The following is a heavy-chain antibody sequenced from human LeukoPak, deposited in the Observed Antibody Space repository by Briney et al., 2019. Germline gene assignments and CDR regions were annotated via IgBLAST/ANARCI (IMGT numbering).Heavy chain of an antibody. J-gene: IGHJ4*02. CDR2: ISYDGSNK. V-gene: IGHV3-30*18. D-gene: IGHD3-3*01. CDR3: AKDFSDFWSGLDY. CDR1: GFTFSSYG. Sequence: GGSLRLSCAASGFTFSSYGMHWVRQAPGKGLEWGAVISYDGSNKYYADSVKGRFTISRDNSKNTLYLQMNSLRAEDTAVYYCAKDFSDFWSGLDYWGQGTLVTVSS.